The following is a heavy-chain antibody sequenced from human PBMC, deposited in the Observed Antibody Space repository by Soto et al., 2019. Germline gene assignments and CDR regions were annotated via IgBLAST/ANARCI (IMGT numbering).Heavy chain of an antibody. V-gene: IGHV5-10-1*01. CDR1: GYSFTTYW. CDR3: ARLAMATRRGYYGMDV. D-gene: IGHD5-12*01. J-gene: IGHJ6*02. Sequence: PGESLKISCKGSGYSFTTYWITWVRQMPGKGLEWMGRIDPSDSYTNYSPSFQGHVTISADKSISTAYLQWSSLKASDTAMYYCARLAMATRRGYYGMDVWGQGTTVTSP. CDR2: IDPSDSYT.